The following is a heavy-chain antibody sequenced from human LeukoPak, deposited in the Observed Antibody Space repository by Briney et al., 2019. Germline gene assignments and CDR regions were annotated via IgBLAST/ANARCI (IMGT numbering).Heavy chain of an antibody. CDR1: GYTFTSYG. V-gene: IGHV1-69*13. CDR3: ARDLSYDSSGYYPNDY. CDR2: IIPIFGTA. D-gene: IGHD3-22*01. J-gene: IGHJ4*02. Sequence: ASVTVSCTASGYTFTSYGISWVRQAPGQGLEWMGGIIPIFGTANYAQKFQGRVTITADESTSTAYMELSSLRSEDTAVYYCARDLSYDSSGYYPNDYWGQGTLVTVSS.